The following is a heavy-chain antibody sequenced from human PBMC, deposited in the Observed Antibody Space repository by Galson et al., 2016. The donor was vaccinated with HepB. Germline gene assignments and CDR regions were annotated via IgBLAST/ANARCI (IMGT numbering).Heavy chain of an antibody. CDR3: ARVHRGYDFWSGRLYYCDY. D-gene: IGHD3-3*01. J-gene: IGHJ4*02. Sequence: ETLSLTCAVYGGSFSGYYWSWIRQSPGKGLEWIGEINHSGNTRYNLSLKSRVTISVDTSKNQFSLKLSSVTAADTAVYYCARVHRGYDFWSGRLYYCDYCGQGTLVTVSS. V-gene: IGHV4-34*01. CDR1: GGSFSGYY. CDR2: INHSGNT.